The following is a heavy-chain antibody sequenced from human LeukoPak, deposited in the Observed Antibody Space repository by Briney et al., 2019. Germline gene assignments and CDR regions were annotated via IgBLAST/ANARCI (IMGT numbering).Heavy chain of an antibody. CDR2: ISGSGGST. D-gene: IGHD2-15*01. V-gene: IGHV3-23*01. CDR1: GFTFSSYA. Sequence: GGSLRLSCAASGFTFSSYAMSWVRQAPGEGLEWVSAISGSGGSTYYADSVKGRFTISRDNSKNTLYLQMNSLRAEDTAVYYCAKVDIVVVVAATRDGRFDYWGQGTLVTASS. J-gene: IGHJ4*02. CDR3: AKVDIVVVVAATRDGRFDY.